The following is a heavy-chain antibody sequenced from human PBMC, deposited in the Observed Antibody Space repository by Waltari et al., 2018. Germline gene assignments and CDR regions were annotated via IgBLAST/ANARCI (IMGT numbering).Heavy chain of an antibody. D-gene: IGHD4-17*01. V-gene: IGHV4-39*01. CDR1: GDSITSKNFY. CDR3: TRHPEHADYGDYRNWFDP. CDR2: IHYSGST. Sequence: QVQLQESGPALVKPSETLSLTCTVSGDSITSKNFYWGCTRHSPGKGLEWIASIHYSGSTFYSPSLKSRITISIDTSKDQFSLKLKSVTAADTAVYYCTRHPEHADYGDYRNWFDPWGQGTLVTVSS. J-gene: IGHJ5*02.